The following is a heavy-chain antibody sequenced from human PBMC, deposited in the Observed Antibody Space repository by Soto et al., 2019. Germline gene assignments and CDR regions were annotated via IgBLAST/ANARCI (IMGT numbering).Heavy chain of an antibody. Sequence: SETLSLTCSVADGSIIRYYWNWIRQPAGKGLEWIGRIDANGYTNYNPSLKGRVTMSVDTSKNQSSMKVTSVTAADTAMYYCARDGGGSVVPNWFDPWGRGTLVTVSS. V-gene: IGHV4-4*07. CDR2: IDANGYT. J-gene: IGHJ5*02. D-gene: IGHD3-22*01. CDR1: DGSIIRYY. CDR3: ARDGGGSVVPNWFDP.